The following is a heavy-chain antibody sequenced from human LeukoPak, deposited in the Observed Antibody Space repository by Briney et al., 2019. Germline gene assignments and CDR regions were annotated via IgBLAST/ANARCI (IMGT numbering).Heavy chain of an antibody. CDR1: GFTFRSYW. D-gene: IGHD2-21*02. CDR2: IKQDGSEK. Sequence: GGSLRLSCAASGFTFRSYWMSWVRQAPGKGLEWVANIKQDGSEKHYVDSVKGRFTISRDNAKNSLCLQMNSLRAEDTAVYYCARDSPPYCGGDCPAEFDFWGQGTLVTVSS. CDR3: ARDSPPYCGGDCPAEFDF. J-gene: IGHJ4*02. V-gene: IGHV3-7*01.